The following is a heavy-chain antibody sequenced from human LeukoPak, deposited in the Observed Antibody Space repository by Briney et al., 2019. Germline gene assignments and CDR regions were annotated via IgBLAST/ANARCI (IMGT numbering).Heavy chain of an antibody. CDR2: IYYSGST. Sequence: SETLSLTCTVSGGSISSYYWSWIRQPPGKGLEWIGYIYYSGSTNYNPSLKSRVTISVDTSKNQFSLKLSSVTAADTAVCYCARVRPTSGHHDYYGMDVWGQGTTVTVSS. CDR1: GGSISSYY. CDR3: ARVRPTSGHHDYYGMDV. J-gene: IGHJ6*02. V-gene: IGHV4-59*01. D-gene: IGHD1-14*01.